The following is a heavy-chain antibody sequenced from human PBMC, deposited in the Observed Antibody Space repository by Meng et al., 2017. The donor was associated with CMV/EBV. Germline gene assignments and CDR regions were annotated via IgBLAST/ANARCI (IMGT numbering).Heavy chain of an antibody. CDR1: GFTFSSYA. D-gene: IGHD3-3*01. CDR2: ISGSGGST. Sequence: GESLKISCAASGFTFSSYAMSWVRQAPGKGLEWVSAISGSGGSTYYADSVKGRFTISRGNSKNTLYLQMNSLRAEDTAVYYCASKFWSGFYYYGMDVWGQGTTVTVSS. CDR3: ASKFWSGFYYYGMDV. J-gene: IGHJ6*02. V-gene: IGHV3-23*01.